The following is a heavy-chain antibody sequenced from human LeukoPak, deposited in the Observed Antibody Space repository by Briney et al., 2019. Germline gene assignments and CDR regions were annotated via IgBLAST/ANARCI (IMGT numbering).Heavy chain of an antibody. CDR1: GFTFSSYS. V-gene: IGHV3-21*01. D-gene: IGHD3-9*01. CDR3: AREYYDILTGYFFWSAYFDY. Sequence: PGGSLRLSCAASGFTFSSYSMNWVRQAPGKGLEWVSSISSSSSYIYYADSVKGRFTISRDNAKNSLYLQMNSLRAEDTAVYYCAREYYDILTGYFFWSAYFDYWGQGTLVTVSS. J-gene: IGHJ4*02. CDR2: ISSSSSYI.